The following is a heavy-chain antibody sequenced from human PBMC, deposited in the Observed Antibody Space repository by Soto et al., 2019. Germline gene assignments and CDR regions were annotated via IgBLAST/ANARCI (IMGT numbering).Heavy chain of an antibody. D-gene: IGHD6-13*01. Sequence: GASVKVSCKASGGTFSSYAISWVRQAPGQGLEWMGGIIPIFGTANYAQKFQGRVTITADESTSTAYMELSSLRSEDTAVYYCARVLRVRVAAAGPPRGNWFDPWGQGTLVTVSS. CDR2: IIPIFGTA. J-gene: IGHJ5*02. CDR3: ARVLRVRVAAAGPPRGNWFDP. V-gene: IGHV1-69*13. CDR1: GGTFSSYA.